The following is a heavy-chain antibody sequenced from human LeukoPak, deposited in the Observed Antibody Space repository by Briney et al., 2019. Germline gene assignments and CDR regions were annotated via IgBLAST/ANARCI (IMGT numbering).Heavy chain of an antibody. D-gene: IGHD3-22*01. Sequence: SETLSLTCTGSGGSISSYHWSWIRQPPGKGLEWIGYIYYSGSTNYNPSLKSRVTISVDTSKNQFSLKLSSVTAADTSVYYCARGTYYYDSSGYYGAFDIWGQGTMVTVSS. J-gene: IGHJ3*02. CDR2: IYYSGST. CDR3: ARGTYYYDSSGYYGAFDI. V-gene: IGHV4-59*01. CDR1: GGSISSYH.